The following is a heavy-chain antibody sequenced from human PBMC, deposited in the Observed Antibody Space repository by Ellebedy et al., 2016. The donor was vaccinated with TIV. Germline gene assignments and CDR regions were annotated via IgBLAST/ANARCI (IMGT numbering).Heavy chain of an antibody. Sequence: AASVKVSCKASGYIFTSCAIHWVRQAPGQGLEWMGWINTGNGDTRYSQKFQGRVTMTRDTSTSTAYMELRSLRSDDTAVYYCARDRDGSSSSDFQHWGPGTLVTVSS. CDR2: INTGNGDT. J-gene: IGHJ1*01. CDR3: ARDRDGSSSSDFQH. V-gene: IGHV1-3*04. D-gene: IGHD6-6*01. CDR1: GYIFTSCA.